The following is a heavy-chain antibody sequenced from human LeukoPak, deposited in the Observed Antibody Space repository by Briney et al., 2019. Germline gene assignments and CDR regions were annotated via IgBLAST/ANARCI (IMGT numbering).Heavy chain of an antibody. CDR3: ARHSRGRWYVFDY. Sequence: PGGSLRLSCVASGFTFSSYAMSWVRQAPGKGLEWVSGISGSGGNTYYADSVKGRFNISRDNSNNTLYLQMNSLRAEDTAGYYCARHSRGRWYVFDYWGQGTLVTVSS. CDR2: ISGSGGNT. D-gene: IGHD6-13*01. J-gene: IGHJ4*02. CDR1: GFTFSSYA. V-gene: IGHV3-23*01.